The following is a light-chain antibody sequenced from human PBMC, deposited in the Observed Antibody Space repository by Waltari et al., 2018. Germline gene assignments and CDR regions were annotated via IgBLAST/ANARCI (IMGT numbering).Light chain of an antibody. CDR3: QQYLSRPDT. J-gene: IGKJ2*01. CDR1: QSVLYNSNNKNY. CDR2: WAS. V-gene: IGKV4-1*01. Sequence: DIVMTQSPDSLAVSLGERATINRKSSQSVLYNSNNKNYLAWYQQRPGQPPKLLIYWASTRESGVPDRFSGSGSGTDFTLTITSLQAEDVAVYYCQQYLSRPDTFGQGTKLEIK.